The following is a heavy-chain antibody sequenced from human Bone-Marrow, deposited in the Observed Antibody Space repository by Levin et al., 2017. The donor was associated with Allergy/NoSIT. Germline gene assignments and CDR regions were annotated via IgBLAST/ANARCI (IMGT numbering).Heavy chain of an antibody. D-gene: IGHD2-21*02. V-gene: IGHV3-48*04. J-gene: IGHJ4*02. CDR3: ARDEAYCGEDCYHDY. CDR2: ISSSGSTR. CDR1: GFTFSTYS. Sequence: GESLKISCAASGFTFSTYSLTWVRQAPGKGLEWISHISSSGSTRYYADSVKGRFTISRDNAKNSLYLQMNSLRVEETAVYFCARDEAYCGEDCYHDYWGQGSLVTVSS.